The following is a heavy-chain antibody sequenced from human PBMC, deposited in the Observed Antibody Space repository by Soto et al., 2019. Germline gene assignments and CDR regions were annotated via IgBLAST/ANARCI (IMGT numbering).Heavy chain of an antibody. J-gene: IGHJ4*02. CDR3: ARAPTYSGYDGYFFHY. CDR1: GYTFTGYY. V-gene: IGHV1-2*04. Sequence: QVQLVQSGAEVKKPGASVKVSCQASGYTFTGYYMHWVRQAPGQVLEWMGWINPNSGGTNYAQKFQAWIIRTRDTTISTAHLNLSRLRSDDTAVYYSARAPTYSGYDGYFFHYWGKGTLDTVSS. D-gene: IGHD5-12*01. CDR2: INPNSGGT.